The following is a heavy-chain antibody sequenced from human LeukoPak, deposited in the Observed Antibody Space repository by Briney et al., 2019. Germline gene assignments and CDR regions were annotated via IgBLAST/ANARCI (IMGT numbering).Heavy chain of an antibody. Sequence: GRSLRLSCAASRFTFSLYAMSWVRQAPGKGLQWVSSITSRGESTWYVDSVKGRFTITKDNSENTLYLQMHSLRAEDTAVHYWARNRPNYYGSDGHYYRRDGDYWGRGSLVSVSS. CDR1: RFTFSLYA. CDR2: ITSRGEST. CDR3: ARNRPNYYGSDGHYYRRDGDY. V-gene: IGHV3-23*01. J-gene: IGHJ4*02. D-gene: IGHD3-22*01.